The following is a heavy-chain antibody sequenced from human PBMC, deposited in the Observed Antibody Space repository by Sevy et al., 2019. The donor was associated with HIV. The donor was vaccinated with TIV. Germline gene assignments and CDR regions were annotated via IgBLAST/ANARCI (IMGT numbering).Heavy chain of an antibody. V-gene: IGHV1-46*01. D-gene: IGHD3-9*01. Sequence: ASVKVSCKASGYTFTSYYMHWVRQAPGQGLEWMGIINPSGGSTSYAQKFQGRVTMTRDTSTSTVYMELSSLRSEDTALYYCARDSDNYDILTGHYPFDYWGQGTLVTVSS. CDR1: GYTFTSYY. CDR3: ARDSDNYDILTGHYPFDY. CDR2: INPSGGST. J-gene: IGHJ4*02.